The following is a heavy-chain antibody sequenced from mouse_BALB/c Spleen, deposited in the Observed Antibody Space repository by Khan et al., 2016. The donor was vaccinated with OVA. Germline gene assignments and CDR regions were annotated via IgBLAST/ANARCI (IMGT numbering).Heavy chain of an antibody. Sequence: QMQLEESGAELAKPGASVKMSCKASDYTFTSYWMHWVKQRPGQGLEWIGYINPSTGYTEYNQRFKDKATLTADKSSSTAYMQLSSQNSEESAVYYCANHGSSSAWLTDWGQGTLVTVSA. J-gene: IGHJ3*01. CDR1: DYTFTSYW. D-gene: IGHD1-1*01. V-gene: IGHV1-7*01. CDR3: ANHGSSSAWLTD. CDR2: INPSTGYT.